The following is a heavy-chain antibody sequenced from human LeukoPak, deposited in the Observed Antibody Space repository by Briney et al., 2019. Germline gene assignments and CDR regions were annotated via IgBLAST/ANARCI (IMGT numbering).Heavy chain of an antibody. CDR3: ASGGPTRGTLDF. CDR2: IRRDGTYV. Sequence: GGSLRLSCAASGFAFSSYGVYWVRHTADKGRGWVAYIRRDGTYVNYADSVRGRFTISRDNSKNTLSLQMNNLRVEDTAGYYCASGGPTRGTLDFWGQGTLVTVSS. V-gene: IGHV3-30*02. CDR1: GFAFSSYG. D-gene: IGHD4-17*01. J-gene: IGHJ4*02.